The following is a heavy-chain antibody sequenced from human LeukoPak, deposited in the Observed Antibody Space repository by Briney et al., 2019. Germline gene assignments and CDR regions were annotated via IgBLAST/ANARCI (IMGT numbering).Heavy chain of an antibody. D-gene: IGHD6-13*01. CDR3: ARKIAAAGTSYFDY. V-gene: IGHV4-38-2*02. CDR1: GGSISSYY. CDR2: IYHSGST. J-gene: IGHJ4*02. Sequence: SETLSLTCTVSGGSISSYYWGWIRQPPGKGLEWIGSIYHSGSTYYNPSLKSRVTISVDTSKNQFSLKLSSVTAADTAVYYCARKIAAAGTSYFDYWGQGTLVTVSS.